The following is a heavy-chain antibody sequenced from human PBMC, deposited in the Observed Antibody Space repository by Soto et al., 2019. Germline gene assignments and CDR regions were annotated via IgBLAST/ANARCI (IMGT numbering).Heavy chain of an antibody. CDR3: ARKHYDFWSGYGNWFDP. D-gene: IGHD3-3*01. Sequence: ASVKVSCKASGYTFTSYGISWVRQAPGQGPEWMGWISAYNGNTNYAQKLQGRVTMTTDTSTSTAYMELRSLRSDDTAVYYCARKHYDFWSGYGNWFDPWGQGTLVTVSS. V-gene: IGHV1-18*04. J-gene: IGHJ5*02. CDR2: ISAYNGNT. CDR1: GYTFTSYG.